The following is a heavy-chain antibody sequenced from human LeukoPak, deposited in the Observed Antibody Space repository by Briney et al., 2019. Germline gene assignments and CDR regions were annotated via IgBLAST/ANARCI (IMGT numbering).Heavy chain of an antibody. Sequence: GESLKISCKGSGYSFNTYWIGWVRQMPGKGLEWMGIINPSDSDTRYSPSFQGQVTISADKSISTAYLQWSSLKASDTAMYYCARLNGAYYDFWSGYPVDYFDYWGQGTLVTVSS. CDR2: INPSDSDT. D-gene: IGHD3-3*01. J-gene: IGHJ4*02. CDR1: GYSFNTYW. CDR3: ARLNGAYYDFWSGYPVDYFDY. V-gene: IGHV5-51*01.